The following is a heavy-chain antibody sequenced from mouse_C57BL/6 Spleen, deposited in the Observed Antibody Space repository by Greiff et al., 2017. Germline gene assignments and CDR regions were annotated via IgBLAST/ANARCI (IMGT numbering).Heavy chain of an antibody. CDR3: ARSPHYQGAMDY. J-gene: IGHJ4*01. CDR2: ISGGGGNT. Sequence: EVQLVESGGGLVKPGGSLKLSCAASGFTFSSYTMSWVRQTPEKRLEWVATISGGGGNTYYPDSVKGRFTISRDNAKNTLYLQMSSLRSEDTALYYCARSPHYQGAMDYWGQGTSVTVSS. CDR1: GFTFSSYT. D-gene: IGHD5-5*01. V-gene: IGHV5-9*01.